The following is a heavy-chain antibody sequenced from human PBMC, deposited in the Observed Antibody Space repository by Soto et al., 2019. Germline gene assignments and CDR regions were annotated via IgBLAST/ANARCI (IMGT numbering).Heavy chain of an antibody. D-gene: IGHD3-22*01. CDR2: IYYSGDT. CDR1: GGSISSGENY. J-gene: IGHJ4*02. CDR3: AAPSGYYWVHDY. Sequence: QVQLQESGPGLVKPSQTLSLTCSVSGGSISSGENYWNWIRQPPGKGLEGSGYIYYSGDTYYNPPLKRRVTISLDTSKNQFSLKLSSVTAADTAVYYCAAPSGYYWVHDYWGQGTLVTVSS. V-gene: IGHV4-30-4*01.